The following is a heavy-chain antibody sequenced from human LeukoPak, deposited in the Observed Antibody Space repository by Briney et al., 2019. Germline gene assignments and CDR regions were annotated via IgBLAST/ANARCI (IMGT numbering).Heavy chain of an antibody. CDR3: ARHYGP. CDR2: IYYSGNT. D-gene: IGHD3-10*01. Sequence: SETLSLTCTVSGGSISSYYWSWIRQPPGKGLEWIGYIYYSGNTNYNPSLKSRVTMSVDTSKNQFSLKLNSVTATDTAVYYCARHYGPWGQGTLVTVSS. J-gene: IGHJ4*02. CDR1: GGSISSYY. V-gene: IGHV4-59*08.